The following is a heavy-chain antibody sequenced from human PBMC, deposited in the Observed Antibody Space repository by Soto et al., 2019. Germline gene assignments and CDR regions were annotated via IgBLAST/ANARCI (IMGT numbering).Heavy chain of an antibody. CDR3: ARHNGPLYVGYYYDMDV. CDR1: GVSIASHDW. Sequence: SDTLSLTCAVYGVSIASHDWSTWVCEPPGKGIEWIGESHQRGNTNYNSSLEIRVTISLGKSKNHFSLQLSFVTVADTAVYYCARHNGPLYVGYYYDMDVWGQGTTVT. CDR2: SHQRGNT. V-gene: IGHV4-4*02. D-gene: IGHD3-16*01. J-gene: IGHJ6*02.